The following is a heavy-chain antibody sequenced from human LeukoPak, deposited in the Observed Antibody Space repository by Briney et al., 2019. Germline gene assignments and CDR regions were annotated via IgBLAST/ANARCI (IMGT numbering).Heavy chain of an antibody. D-gene: IGHD4-17*01. CDR2: INHSGST. V-gene: IGHV4-34*01. J-gene: IGHJ4*02. CDR3: ASAVTTKKDY. Sequence: SETLSLTCAVYGGSFSGYYWSWIRQPPGKGLEWIGEINHSGSTNYNPSLKSRVTISVDTSKNQFSLKLSSVTAADTAVYYCASAVTTKKDYWGQGTLVTVSS. CDR1: GGSFSGYY.